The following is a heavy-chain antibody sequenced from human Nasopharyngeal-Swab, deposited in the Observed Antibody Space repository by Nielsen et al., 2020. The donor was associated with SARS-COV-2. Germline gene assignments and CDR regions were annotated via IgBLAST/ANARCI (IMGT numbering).Heavy chain of an antibody. Sequence: SQTLSLTCAVSGGSISRYYWSWIRQPPGEGLEWIGYVNYTGSTNYNPSLKSRVTISVDTSKNHFSLKLSSVTAADTAVYYCARVRRDTIFGVVIIGTFDYWGQGTLVTVSS. CDR1: GGSISRYY. D-gene: IGHD3-3*01. J-gene: IGHJ4*02. V-gene: IGHV4-59*01. CDR2: VNYTGST. CDR3: ARVRRDTIFGVVIIGTFDY.